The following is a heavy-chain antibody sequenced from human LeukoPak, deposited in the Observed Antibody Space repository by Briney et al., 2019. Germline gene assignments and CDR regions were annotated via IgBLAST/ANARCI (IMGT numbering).Heavy chain of an antibody. Sequence: PGGSLRLSCAASGCIYSKYGLHWVRQAPGKGLEWVAVIGSDGNKKYYADSVKGRFTISRDNSKNTLYLQMHSLRTEDTAMYFCAKEIYYDSSAFFDYWGQGTLVTVSS. CDR2: IGSDGNKK. CDR1: GCIYSKYG. D-gene: IGHD3-22*01. V-gene: IGHV3-30*18. CDR3: AKEIYYDSSAFFDY. J-gene: IGHJ4*02.